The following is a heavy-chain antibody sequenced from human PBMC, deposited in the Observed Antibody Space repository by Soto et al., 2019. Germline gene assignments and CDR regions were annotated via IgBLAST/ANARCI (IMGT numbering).Heavy chain of an antibody. V-gene: IGHV4-4*07. CDR3: ASGRLVSRYYGLDV. D-gene: IGHD6-6*01. CDR1: GGSMNDYY. J-gene: IGHJ6*02. CDR2: IFTSGNT. Sequence: PSETLSLTCTVSGGSMNDYYWSWIRQPAGKGLEWIGRIFTSGNTNYNPSLRSRLTMSVDISTNQVSLRLTAVTAADTAVYYCASGRLVSRYYGLDVWGQGTTVTVSS.